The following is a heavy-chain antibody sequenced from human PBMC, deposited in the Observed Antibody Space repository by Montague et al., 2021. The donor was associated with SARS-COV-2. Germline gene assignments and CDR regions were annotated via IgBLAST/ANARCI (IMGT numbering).Heavy chain of an antibody. CDR2: ISAYNGNT. Sequence: SVKVSCKASGYTFTSYGISWVRQAPGQGLEWMGWISAYNGNTNYAQKPQGRVTMTTDTSTSTAYMELRSLRSDDTAVYYCARDDYYGSGSPLSDYGMDVWGQGTTVTVSS. CDR3: ARDDYYGSGSPLSDYGMDV. J-gene: IGHJ6*02. D-gene: IGHD3-10*01. V-gene: IGHV1-18*01. CDR1: GYTFTSYG.